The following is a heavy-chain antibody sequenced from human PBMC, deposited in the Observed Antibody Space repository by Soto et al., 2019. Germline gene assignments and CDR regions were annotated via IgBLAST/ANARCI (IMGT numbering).Heavy chain of an antibody. V-gene: IGHV3-21*01. J-gene: IGHJ6*02. Sequence: GGSLRLSCAASGFTFSSYSMNWVRQAPGKGLEWVSSISSSSSYIYYADSVKGRFTISRDNAKNSLYLQMNSLRAEDTAVYYCARDRVVPAAKPYYYGMDVWGQGTTVTVSS. D-gene: IGHD2-2*01. CDR3: ARDRVVPAAKPYYYGMDV. CDR1: GFTFSSYS. CDR2: ISSSSSYI.